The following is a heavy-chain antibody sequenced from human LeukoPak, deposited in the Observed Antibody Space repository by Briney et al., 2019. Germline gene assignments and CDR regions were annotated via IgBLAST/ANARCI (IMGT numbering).Heavy chain of an antibody. CDR3: ARGNTTPNPRTTNWFDP. V-gene: IGHV4-59*01. CDR1: GDSISTYY. D-gene: IGHD1-14*01. Sequence: SETLSLTCTVSGDSISTYYWTWIRQPPGKTLEWIAYIYYSGSTKYNPSLKSRVTISVDSSKNQFSLKVTSVTPADTAVYYCARGNTTPNPRTTNWFDPWGQGTLVTVSS. J-gene: IGHJ5*02. CDR2: IYYSGST.